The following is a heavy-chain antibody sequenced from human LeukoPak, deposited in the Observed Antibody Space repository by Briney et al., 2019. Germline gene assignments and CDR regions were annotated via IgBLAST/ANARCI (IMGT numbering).Heavy chain of an antibody. D-gene: IGHD1-26*01. Sequence: GGSLRLSCAASGFTFSGFAMSWVRRTPGKGLGWVSYISSSSSTIYYADSVKGRFTISRDNAKNSLYLQMNSLRAEDTAVYYCARGRTYGASGSYRYWGQGTLVTVSS. J-gene: IGHJ4*02. CDR2: ISSSSSTI. CDR3: ARGRTYGASGSYRY. CDR1: GFTFSGFA. V-gene: IGHV3-48*04.